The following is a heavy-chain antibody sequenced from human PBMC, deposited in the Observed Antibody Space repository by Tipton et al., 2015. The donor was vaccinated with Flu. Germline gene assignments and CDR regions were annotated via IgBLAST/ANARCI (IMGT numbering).Heavy chain of an antibody. CDR2: INHSGST. J-gene: IGHJ4*02. CDR1: GGSFSGYY. V-gene: IGHV4-34*01. D-gene: IGHD3-10*01. CDR3: ARGGRYGSGGRHYFDY. Sequence: TLSLTCAVYGGSFSGYYWSWIRQPPGKGLEWIGEINHSGSTNYNPSLKSRVTISVDTSKNQFSLKLSSVTAADTAVYYCARGGRYGSGGRHYFDYWGQGTLGTVSS.